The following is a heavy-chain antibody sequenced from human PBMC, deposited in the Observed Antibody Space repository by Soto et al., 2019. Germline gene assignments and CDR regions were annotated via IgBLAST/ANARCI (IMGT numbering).Heavy chain of an antibody. Sequence: GESLKISCKGSGYSFTSYWISWVRQMPGKGLEWMGRIDPSDSYTNYSPSFQGHVTISADKSISTAYLQWSSLKASDTAMYYCASSLVDPAMAIDYWGQGTLVTVSS. CDR2: IDPSDSYT. J-gene: IGHJ4*02. CDR1: GYSFTSYW. V-gene: IGHV5-10-1*01. CDR3: ASSLVDPAMAIDY. D-gene: IGHD5-18*01.